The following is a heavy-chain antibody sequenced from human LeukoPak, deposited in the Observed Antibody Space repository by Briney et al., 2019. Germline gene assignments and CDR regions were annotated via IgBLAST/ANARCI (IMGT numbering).Heavy chain of an antibody. V-gene: IGHV4-34*01. CDR3: ARVSIVGATFDY. D-gene: IGHD1-26*01. J-gene: IGHJ4*02. Sequence: SETLSLTCAVYGGSFSGYYWSWIRQPPGKGLEWIGEINRSGSTNYNPSLKSRVTISVDTSKNQFSLKLSSVTAADTAVYYCARVSIVGATFDYWGQGTLVTVSS. CDR1: GGSFSGYY. CDR2: INRSGST.